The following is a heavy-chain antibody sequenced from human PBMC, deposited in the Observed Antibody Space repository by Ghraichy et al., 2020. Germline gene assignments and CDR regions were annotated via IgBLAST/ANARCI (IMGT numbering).Heavy chain of an antibody. J-gene: IGHJ4*02. CDR1: GFTVSDYF. Sequence: GESLRLSCAVSGFTVSDYFMTWIRQAPGKGLEWVSYSSISGATVNYADSVKGRFTISRDNAKNSLFLQMNSLRAEDTAVYYCARSYDFWSGFYGLWGQGTLVTVSS. CDR2: SSISGATV. D-gene: IGHD3-3*01. V-gene: IGHV3-11*01. CDR3: ARSYDFWSGFYGL.